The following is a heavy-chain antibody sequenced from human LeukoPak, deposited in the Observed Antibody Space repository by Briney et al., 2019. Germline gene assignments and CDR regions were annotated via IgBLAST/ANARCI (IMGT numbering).Heavy chain of an antibody. CDR3: ARARRYRSSWYHDY. CDR1: GFSFSTYT. Sequence: GGSLRLSCAAFGFSFSTYTMNWVRQDPGKGLDWVSYISSSSSTIYYADSVKGRFTISRDNANNSLYLQMNSLRDEDTAVYYCARARRYRSSWYHDYWGQGSLVTVSS. J-gene: IGHJ4*02. D-gene: IGHD6-13*01. V-gene: IGHV3-48*02. CDR2: ISSSSSTI.